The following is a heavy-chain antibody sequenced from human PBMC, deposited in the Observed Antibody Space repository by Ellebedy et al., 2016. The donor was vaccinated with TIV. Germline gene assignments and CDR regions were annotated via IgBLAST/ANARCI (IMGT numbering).Heavy chain of an antibody. Sequence: PGGFLRLSCAASGFTFSSYRMSWVRQGPGKGLAWVARLNSDGSTSDYAESVKGRFTISRDNARNTLYLQMKGLRVEDTAVYYCIRDGGWEVAWGQGTLVTVSS. J-gene: IGHJ5*02. D-gene: IGHD3-16*01. CDR3: IRDGGWEVA. CDR1: GFTFSSYR. CDR2: LNSDGSTS. V-gene: IGHV3-74*01.